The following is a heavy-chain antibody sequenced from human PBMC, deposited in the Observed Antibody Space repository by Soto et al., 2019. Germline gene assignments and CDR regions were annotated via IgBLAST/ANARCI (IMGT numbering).Heavy chain of an antibody. Sequence: SETLSLTCAVYGGSFSGYYWSWIRQPPGKGLEWIGEINHSGSTIYNPSLKSRVTISVDTSKNQFSLKLSSVTAADTAVYYCARDMLAAAGTGFDYWGQGTLVTVSS. D-gene: IGHD6-13*01. J-gene: IGHJ4*02. CDR2: INHSGST. CDR1: GGSFSGYY. CDR3: ARDMLAAAGTGFDY. V-gene: IGHV4-34*01.